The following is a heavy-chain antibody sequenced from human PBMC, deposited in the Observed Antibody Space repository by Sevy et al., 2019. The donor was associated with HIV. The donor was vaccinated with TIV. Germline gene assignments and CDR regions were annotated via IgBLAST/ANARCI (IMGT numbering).Heavy chain of an antibody. D-gene: IGHD5-18*01. J-gene: IGHJ3*02. CDR2: ISSSSSNTI. V-gene: IGHV3-48*02. CDR1: GFTFSSYS. CDR3: ARDSAGYTAMVRAFDI. Sequence: GGSLRLSCAASGFTFSSYSMNWVRQAPGKGLEWVSYISSSSSNTIYYADSVKGRFTISRDNAKNSLYLQMNSLRDEDTAVYYCARDSAGYTAMVRAFDIWGQGTMVTVSS.